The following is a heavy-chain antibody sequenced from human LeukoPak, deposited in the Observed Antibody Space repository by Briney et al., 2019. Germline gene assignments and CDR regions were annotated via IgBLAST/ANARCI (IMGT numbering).Heavy chain of an antibody. CDR1: GYTFTGHY. J-gene: IGHJ4*02. CDR2: INPNSGDT. Sequence: ASVKVSCKASGYTFTGHYMHWVRQAPGQGLEWIGWINPNSGDTKYSQKFQGRVTMTRDTSIRTAYMELTRLRSDDTAVYYCATQRGPYLWGTDCDYWGQGTLVTVSS. V-gene: IGHV1-2*02. CDR3: ATQRGPYLWGTDCDY. D-gene: IGHD3-16*01.